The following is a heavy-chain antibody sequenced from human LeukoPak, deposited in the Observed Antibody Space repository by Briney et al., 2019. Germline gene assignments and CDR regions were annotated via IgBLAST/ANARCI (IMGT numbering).Heavy chain of an antibody. J-gene: IGHJ5*02. CDR3: ARAGSNIVVVPNWFDP. V-gene: IGHV1-2*02. CDR1: GYTFTGYY. D-gene: IGHD2-2*01. CDR2: INPNSGGT. Sequence: ASVKVSCKASGYTFTGYYMHWVRQAPGQGLEWMGWINPNSGGTYYAQKFQGRVTMTSDTSISSAYMELSRLRSDDRAVYYCARAGSNIVVVPNWFDPWGQGTLVTVSS.